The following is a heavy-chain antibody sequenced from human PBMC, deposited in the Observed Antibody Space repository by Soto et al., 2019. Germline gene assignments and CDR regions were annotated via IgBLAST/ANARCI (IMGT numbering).Heavy chain of an antibody. Sequence: QVQLVQSGAEEKKPGATVKVSCKASGYTFTAFAMHWVRQAPGQRLEWMGWINAGNGNSTSLQKFQGRVTITRGTSASTAYMEVSSLGSEDTAVYFSAAAVSVPADLDYCCQGTLVTVSS. D-gene: IGHD6-19*01. CDR3: AAAVSVPADLDY. J-gene: IGHJ4*02. CDR2: INAGNGNS. CDR1: GYTFTAFA. V-gene: IGHV1-3*05.